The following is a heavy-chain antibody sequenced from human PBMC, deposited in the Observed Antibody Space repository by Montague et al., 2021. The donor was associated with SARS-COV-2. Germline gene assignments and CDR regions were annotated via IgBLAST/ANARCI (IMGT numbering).Heavy chain of an antibody. Sequence: SLRLSCAASGFTFSSYEMNWVRQAPGKGLEWVSYISSSGSTIYHADSVKGRFTISRDNAKNSLYLQMNSLRAEDTAIYYCASDSGIEIPDYYYSMDVWGQGTTVTVSS. CDR2: ISSSGSTI. V-gene: IGHV3-48*03. CDR1: GFTFSSYE. D-gene: IGHD5-24*01. CDR3: ASDSGIEIPDYYYSMDV. J-gene: IGHJ6*02.